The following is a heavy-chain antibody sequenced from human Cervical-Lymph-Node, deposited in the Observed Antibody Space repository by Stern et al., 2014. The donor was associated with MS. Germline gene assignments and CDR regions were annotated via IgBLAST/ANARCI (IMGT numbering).Heavy chain of an antibody. CDR1: GGSISSSTSYS. J-gene: IGHJ4*02. V-gene: IGHV4-30-2*01. Sequence: VQLEESGSGPVKPSQTLSLTCAVSGGSISSSTSYSWSWVRQPPGKGLEWIGYIYHSGITYYNPSLKNRVTLSVDSSKNQFSLKMSSVTAADTAIYYCARKTAYDYFDYWGQGTLVTVSS. CDR2: IYHSGIT. D-gene: IGHD2-2*01. CDR3: ARKTAYDYFDY.